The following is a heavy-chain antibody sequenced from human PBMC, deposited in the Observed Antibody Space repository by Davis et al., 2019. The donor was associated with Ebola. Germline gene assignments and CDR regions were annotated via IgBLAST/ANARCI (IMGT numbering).Heavy chain of an antibody. CDR2: IYHSGST. CDR3: ARGPSIRGFDY. J-gene: IGHJ4*02. D-gene: IGHD6-6*01. Sequence: MPSETLSLTCAVSGGSISSGGYSWSWIRQPPGKGLEWIGYIYHSGSTNYNPSLKSRVTISVDTSKNQFSLKLNSVTAADTAVYYCARGPSIRGFDYWGQGTLVTVSS. V-gene: IGHV4-30-2*01. CDR1: GGSISSGGYS.